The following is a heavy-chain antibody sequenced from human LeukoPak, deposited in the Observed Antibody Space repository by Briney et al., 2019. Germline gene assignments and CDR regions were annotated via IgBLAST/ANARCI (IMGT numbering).Heavy chain of an antibody. Sequence: GASVKVSCKPYGYTFSTYGITWVRQAPGQGLEWMGWISAYNGNTNYAQKLQGRVTMTTDTSTSTAYMELRSLRSDDTAVYYCARGGKWLRSPGDAFDIWGQGTMVTVSS. J-gene: IGHJ3*02. CDR3: ARGGKWLRSPGDAFDI. V-gene: IGHV1-18*01. CDR1: GYTFSTYG. CDR2: ISAYNGNT. D-gene: IGHD5-12*01.